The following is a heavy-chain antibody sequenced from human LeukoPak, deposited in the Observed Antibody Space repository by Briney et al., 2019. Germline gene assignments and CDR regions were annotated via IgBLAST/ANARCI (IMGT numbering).Heavy chain of an antibody. CDR1: GGSISYFY. CDR3: ARDSGTTGEVKFDP. V-gene: IGHV4-4*07. CDR2: IYTSGST. J-gene: IGHJ5*02. D-gene: IGHD3-10*01. Sequence: SETLSLTCTVSGGSISYFYWSWIRQPAGKGLEWIGRIYTSGSTNYNPSLKSRVTMSVGTSKNQFSLKVTSVTAADTAVYYCARDSGTTGEVKFDPWGQGTLVTVSS.